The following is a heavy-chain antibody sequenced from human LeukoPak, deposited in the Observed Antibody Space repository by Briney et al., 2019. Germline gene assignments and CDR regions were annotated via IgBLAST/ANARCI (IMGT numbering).Heavy chain of an antibody. CDR2: ISWDGGIT. V-gene: IGHV3-43*01. CDR1: GFTFHHYS. CDR3: ARDVTVKAYAFDI. J-gene: IGHJ3*02. D-gene: IGHD2/OR15-2a*01. Sequence: QPGGSLRLSCAASGFTFHHYSMHWVRQPPGKGLEWVSLISWDGGITYYADSVRGRFTISRDNSKNTLYLQMNSLRAEDTAVYFCARDVTVKAYAFDIWGQGTMVTVSS.